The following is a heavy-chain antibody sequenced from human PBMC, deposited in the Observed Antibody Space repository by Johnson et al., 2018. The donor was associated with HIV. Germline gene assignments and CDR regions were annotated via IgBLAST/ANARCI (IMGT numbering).Heavy chain of an antibody. CDR1: GFTFSSYA. Sequence: VQLVESGGGLVQPGRSLRLSCAASGFTFSSYAMHWVRQAPGKGLEWVSLIYSGDNTKYADSVKGRFIISRDNSKNTLFLQMNSLRPKDTAVYFCARVSLAYSYGYDAFDIWGRGTMVTVSS. V-gene: IGHV3-66*02. CDR3: ARVSLAYSYGYDAFDI. J-gene: IGHJ3*02. D-gene: IGHD5-18*01. CDR2: IYSGDNT.